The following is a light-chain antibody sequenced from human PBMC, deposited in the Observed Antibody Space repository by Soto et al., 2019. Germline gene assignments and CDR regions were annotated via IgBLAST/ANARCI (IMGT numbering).Light chain of an antibody. CDR2: EVS. CDR1: SSDVGGYNY. J-gene: IGLJ1*01. V-gene: IGLV2-14*01. Sequence: QSVLNKPASVYGSPGQSITISCTGTSSDVGGYNYVSWYQQQSGKAPKLMIHEVSNRPSGVSNRFSGSKSGNTASLTISGLQAEDEADYYCSSYTSSRAYVFGIGTKVTVL. CDR3: SSYTSSRAYV.